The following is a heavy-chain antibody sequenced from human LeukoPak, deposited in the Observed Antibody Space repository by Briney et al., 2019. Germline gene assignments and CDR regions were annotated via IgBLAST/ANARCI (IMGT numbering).Heavy chain of an antibody. CDR2: IYHDGST. Sequence: SETLSLTCAVSGDSMSGTNWWSWVRQSPGKGLEWIGEIYHDGSTNYNPSLKSRVTISVDKSKSQFSLRLTSVTAADPAVYYWASHGYYCKEVSGNRTTATVSS. CDR1: GDSMSGTNW. D-gene: IGHD2-8*01. CDR3: ASHGYYCKEV. V-gene: IGHV4-4*02. J-gene: IGHJ6*03.